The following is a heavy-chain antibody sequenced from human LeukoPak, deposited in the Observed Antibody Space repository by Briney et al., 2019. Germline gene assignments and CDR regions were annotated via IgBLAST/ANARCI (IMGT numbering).Heavy chain of an antibody. D-gene: IGHD6-13*01. CDR2: IIPIFGTA. J-gene: IGHJ4*02. V-gene: IGHV1-69*05. CDR1: GGTFSSYA. CDR3: ARSGIAAADTSDY. Sequence: ASVKVSCKASGGTFSSYAISWVRQAPGQGLGWMGRIIPIFGTANYAQKFQGRVTITTDESTSTAYMELSSLRSEDTAVYYCARSGIAAADTSDYWGQGTLVTVSS.